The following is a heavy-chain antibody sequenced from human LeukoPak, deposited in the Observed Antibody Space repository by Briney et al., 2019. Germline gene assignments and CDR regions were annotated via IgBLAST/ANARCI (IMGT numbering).Heavy chain of an antibody. CDR1: GFTFSSYA. V-gene: IGHV3-23*01. CDR2: ISGSGGST. Sequence: TGGSLRLSCAASGFTFSSYAMSWVRQAPGKGLEWASAISGSGGSTYYADSVKGRFTISRDNSKNTLYLQMNSLRAEDTAVYYCAKTVTTVSYYFDYWGQGTLVTVSS. CDR3: AKTVTTVSYYFDY. J-gene: IGHJ4*02. D-gene: IGHD4-17*01.